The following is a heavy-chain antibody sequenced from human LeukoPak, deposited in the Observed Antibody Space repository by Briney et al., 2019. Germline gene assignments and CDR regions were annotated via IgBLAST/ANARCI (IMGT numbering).Heavy chain of an antibody. CDR3: ARDRGYGGNSGSDY. J-gene: IGHJ4*02. Sequence: ASVKVSCKASGGTFSSYAISWVRQAPGQGLEWTGRIIPIFGTANYAQKFQGRVTITTDESTSTAYMELSSLRSEDTAVYYCARDRGYGGNSGSDYWGQGTLVTVSS. V-gene: IGHV1-69*05. CDR1: GGTFSSYA. D-gene: IGHD4-23*01. CDR2: IIPIFGTA.